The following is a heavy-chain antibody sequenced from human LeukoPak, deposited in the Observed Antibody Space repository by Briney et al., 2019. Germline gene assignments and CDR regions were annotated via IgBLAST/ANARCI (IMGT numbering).Heavy chain of an antibody. V-gene: IGHV4-59*08. CDR3: ARGSRAYDAFDI. CDR2: IYYSGST. CDR1: GGSFSGYY. J-gene: IGHJ3*02. Sequence: SETLSLTCAVYGGSFSGYYWSWIRQPPGKGLEWIGYIYYSGSTNYNPSLKSRVTISVDTSKNQFSLKLSSVTAADTAVYYCARGSRAYDAFDIWGQGTMVTVSS.